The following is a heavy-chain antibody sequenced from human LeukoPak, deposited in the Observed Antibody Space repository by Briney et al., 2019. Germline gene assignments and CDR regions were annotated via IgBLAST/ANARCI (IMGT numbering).Heavy chain of an antibody. CDR2: IFYSGST. Sequence: SETLSLTCTVSGCSISGYYWSWIRQPPGKGLEWIGNIFYSGSTYYSPSLKSRVTISLDTSRNQFSLKLNSVTAADTAVYYCAKSNGYGLVDIWGQGTMVTVSS. CDR3: AKSNGYGLVDI. V-gene: IGHV4-59*12. J-gene: IGHJ3*02. CDR1: GCSISGYY. D-gene: IGHD3-10*01.